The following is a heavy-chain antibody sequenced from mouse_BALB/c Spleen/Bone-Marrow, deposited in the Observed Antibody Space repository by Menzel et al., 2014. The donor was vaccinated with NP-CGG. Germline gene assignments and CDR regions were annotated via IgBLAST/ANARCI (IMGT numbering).Heavy chain of an antibody. J-gene: IGHJ4*01. CDR3: SYGNFAMDY. V-gene: IGHV14-4*02. CDR1: GFNIKDYY. Sequence: VQLQQSGAELVRSGASVKLSCTASGFNIKDYYMHWVKQRPEQGLEWIGWIDPENGDTEYAPKFQGKATMTADTSSNTAYLQLSSLTSEDTAVYYCSYGNFAMDYWGQGTSVTASS. CDR2: IDPENGDT. D-gene: IGHD2-1*01.